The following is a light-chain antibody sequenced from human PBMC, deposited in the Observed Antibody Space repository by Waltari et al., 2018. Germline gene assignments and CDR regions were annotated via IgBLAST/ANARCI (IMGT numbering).Light chain of an antibody. CDR3: QQYYSNFFT. V-gene: IGKV4-1*01. CDR2: WAS. Sequence: DIVLTQSPDSLAVSLGERATINCKSSQSVSYSSNNRDYLAWYQQKPGQPPKLLIYWASTRESGVPGRFSGSGSGTDFTLTISSLQAEDVAVYYCQQYYSNFFTFGPGTKVDIK. J-gene: IGKJ3*01. CDR1: QSVSYSSNNRDY.